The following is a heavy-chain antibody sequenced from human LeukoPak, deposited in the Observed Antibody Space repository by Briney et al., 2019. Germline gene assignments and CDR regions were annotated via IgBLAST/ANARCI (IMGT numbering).Heavy chain of an antibody. CDR1: GYTFTSYG. Sequence: GASVKVSCKASGYTFTSYGISWVRQAPGQGLEWMGWISAYNGNTNYAQKLQGRVTMTTDTSTSTAYMELRSLRSDDTAVYYCARDGKYSSGSHLYYYYGMDVWGQGTTVTVSS. J-gene: IGHJ6*02. CDR3: ARDGKYSSGSHLYYYYGMDV. D-gene: IGHD3-22*01. V-gene: IGHV1-18*01. CDR2: ISAYNGNT.